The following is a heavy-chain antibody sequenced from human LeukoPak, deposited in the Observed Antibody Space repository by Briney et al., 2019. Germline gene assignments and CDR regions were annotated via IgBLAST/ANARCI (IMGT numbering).Heavy chain of an antibody. Sequence: GASVKVSCKASGYTFTGYYMHWVRQAPGQGLEWMGWINPNSGGTNYAQKFQGRVTMTRDTSISTAYMELSRLRSDDTAVHYCARDHPYDYGGNSDWFDPWGQGTLVTVSS. V-gene: IGHV1-2*02. D-gene: IGHD4-23*01. CDR2: INPNSGGT. CDR1: GYTFTGYY. J-gene: IGHJ5*02. CDR3: ARDHPYDYGGNSDWFDP.